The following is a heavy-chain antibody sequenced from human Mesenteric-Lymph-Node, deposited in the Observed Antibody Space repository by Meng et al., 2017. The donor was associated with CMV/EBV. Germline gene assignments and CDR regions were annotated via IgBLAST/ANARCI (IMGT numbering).Heavy chain of an antibody. Sequence: SETLSLTCTVSGGSISIATFYWGWVRQPPGKGLEWIGSVHYTGKTYYSPSLQSRVTISVDTSKNQFSLNLNSVTAVDTAVYYCARENNFGVPIPLFDYWGQGELVTVSS. V-gene: IGHV4-39*07. CDR1: GGSISIATFY. CDR2: VHYTGKT. CDR3: ARENNFGVPIPLFDY. D-gene: IGHD3-3*01. J-gene: IGHJ4*02.